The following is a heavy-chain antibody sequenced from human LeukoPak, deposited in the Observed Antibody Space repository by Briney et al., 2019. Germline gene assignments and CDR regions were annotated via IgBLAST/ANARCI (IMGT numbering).Heavy chain of an antibody. J-gene: IGHJ4*02. Sequence: GGSLRLSWAASGCTFSRYWMSWVRQAPGKGLEWVAHIKQDGREKYYVDSVKARFNMYRDNDKNSLYLKMNSLRVEDTAVYYCARYGQLGDWGQGTLVTVSS. CDR1: GCTFSRYW. CDR3: ARYGQLGD. D-gene: IGHD6-6*01. CDR2: IKQDGREK. V-gene: IGHV3-7*03.